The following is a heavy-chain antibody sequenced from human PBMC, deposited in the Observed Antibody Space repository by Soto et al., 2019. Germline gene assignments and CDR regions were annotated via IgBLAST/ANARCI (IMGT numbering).Heavy chain of an antibody. J-gene: IGHJ4*02. D-gene: IGHD3-22*01. CDR2: IYHSGSP. CDR3: ARDGDYYDSSGYYWRYFDY. CDR1: GGSISSGGYS. V-gene: IGHV4-30-2*05. Sequence: SETLSLTCAVSGGSISSGGYSWSWIRQPPGKGLEWIGYIYHSGSPYYNPSLKSRVTISVDTSKNQFSLKLSSVTAADTAVYYCARDGDYYDSSGYYWRYFDYWGQRTLVTVSS.